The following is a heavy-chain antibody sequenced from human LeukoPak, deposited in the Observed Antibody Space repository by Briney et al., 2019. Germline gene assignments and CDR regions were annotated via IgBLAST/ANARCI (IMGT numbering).Heavy chain of an antibody. J-gene: IGHJ4*02. D-gene: IGHD4-17*01. V-gene: IGHV3-9*01. Sequence: GGSLRLSCAASGFTFDDYAMHWVRQAPGKGLEWVSGISWNSGSIGYADSVKGRFTISRDNAKNSLYLQMNSLRAEDTALYYCAKDMDGDYQYYFDYWGQGTLVTVSS. CDR2: ISWNSGSI. CDR1: GFTFDDYA. CDR3: AKDMDGDYQYYFDY.